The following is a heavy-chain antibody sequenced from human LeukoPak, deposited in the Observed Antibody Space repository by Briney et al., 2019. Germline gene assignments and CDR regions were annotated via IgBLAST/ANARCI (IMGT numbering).Heavy chain of an antibody. Sequence: SETLSLTCTVSGGSVSSGSYYWSWIRQPPGKGLEWIGYIYYSGSTNYNPSLKSRVTISVDTSKNQFSLKLSSVTAADTAVYYCARDPTLWSGYDMDLWGQGTTVTVSS. J-gene: IGHJ6*02. CDR1: GGSVSSGSYY. CDR3: ARDPTLWSGYDMDL. CDR2: IYYSGST. V-gene: IGHV4-61*01. D-gene: IGHD5-18*01.